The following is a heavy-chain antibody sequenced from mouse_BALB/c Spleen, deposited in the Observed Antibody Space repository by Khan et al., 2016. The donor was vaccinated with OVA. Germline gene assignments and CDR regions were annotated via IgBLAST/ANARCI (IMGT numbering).Heavy chain of an antibody. CDR2: IWGDGNT. Sequence: QMQFEESGPGLVAPSQSLSITCTVSGFSLTSYGVSWVRQPPGKGLEWLGVIWGDGNTNYHSALMSRLSISKDNSKSQVLLKLHSLQTDDTATYYCANFDYNYYAVDYWGQGTSVTVSS. D-gene: IGHD2-4*01. CDR1: GFSLTSYG. J-gene: IGHJ4*01. V-gene: IGHV2-3*01. CDR3: ANFDYNYYAVDY.